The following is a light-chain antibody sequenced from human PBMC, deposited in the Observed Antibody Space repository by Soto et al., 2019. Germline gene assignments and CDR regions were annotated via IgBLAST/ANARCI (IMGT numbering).Light chain of an antibody. J-gene: IGLJ2*01. CDR2: EVT. Sequence: QSVLTQPPSASGSPGQSVIISCTGTSSDVGGYNYVSWYRQYPGKAPKLMIYEVTKRPAGVPDRLSGSKFGNTASLTVSGLQDEDEATYYCSSYAGSNNFVLFGGGTKLTVL. V-gene: IGLV2-8*01. CDR3: SSYAGSNNFVL. CDR1: SSDVGGYNY.